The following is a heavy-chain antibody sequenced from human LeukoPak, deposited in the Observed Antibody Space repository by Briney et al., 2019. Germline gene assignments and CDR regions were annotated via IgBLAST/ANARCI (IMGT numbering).Heavy chain of an antibody. CDR1: GFTASSNY. CDR2: IYSGGST. D-gene: IGHD3-10*01. V-gene: IGHV3-66*02. J-gene: IGHJ5*02. Sequence: GGSLSLSCAAPGFTASSNYLSWVRRAPGKGLEWVSVIYSGGSTYYADSVKGRFTISRDNSKNTLYLQMNSLRAEDTAVYYCARFYGSVLGFDPWGQGTLVTVSS. CDR3: ARFYGSVLGFDP.